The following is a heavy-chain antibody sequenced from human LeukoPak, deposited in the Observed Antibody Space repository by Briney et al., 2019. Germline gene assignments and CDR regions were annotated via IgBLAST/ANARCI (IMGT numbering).Heavy chain of an antibody. CDR2: IYYSGST. CDR1: GCSISSSSYY. D-gene: IGHD5-18*01. V-gene: IGHV4-39*01. J-gene: IGHJ4*02. CDR3: ARKAYSYGYALDS. Sequence: SETLSLTCTVSGCSISSSSYYWGWIRQPPGKGLEWIGSIYYSGSTYYNPSLKSRVTISVDTSKNQFSLKLSSVTAADTAVYYCARKAYSYGYALDSWGQGTLVTVSS.